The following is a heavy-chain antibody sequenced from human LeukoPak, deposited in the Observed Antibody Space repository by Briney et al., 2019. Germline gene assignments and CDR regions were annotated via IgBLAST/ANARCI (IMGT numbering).Heavy chain of an antibody. CDR2: ITWNGDST. Sequence: PGGSLRLSCAASGFTFDDYGLIWVRQVPGKGLEWVSYITWNGDSTAYADSVKGRVTIYRDNAKNSLYLQMNSLRAEDTAVYYCARDAPRNSGSSLIYWGQGTLVTVSS. CDR3: ARDAPRNSGSSLIY. J-gene: IGHJ4*02. V-gene: IGHV3-20*04. D-gene: IGHD3-16*02. CDR1: GFTFDDYG.